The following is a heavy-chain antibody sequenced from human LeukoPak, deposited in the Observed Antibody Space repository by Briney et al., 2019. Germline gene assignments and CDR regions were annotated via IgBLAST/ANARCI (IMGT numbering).Heavy chain of an antibody. V-gene: IGHV1-2*02. Sequence: ASVEVSCKASGYTFTGYYMHWVRQAPGQGLEWMGWINPNSGGTNYAQKFQGRVTMTRDTSISTAYVELSRLRSDDTAVYYCARIGYYGSAPDYWGQGTLVTVSS. CDR2: INPNSGGT. J-gene: IGHJ4*02. CDR3: ARIGYYGSAPDY. CDR1: GYTFTGYY. D-gene: IGHD3-10*01.